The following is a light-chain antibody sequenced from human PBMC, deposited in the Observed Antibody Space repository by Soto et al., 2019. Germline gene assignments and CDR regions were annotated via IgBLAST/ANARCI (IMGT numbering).Light chain of an antibody. CDR3: QQYGSSRWT. V-gene: IGKV3-20*01. Sequence: EIVLTQSPGTLSLSPGERATLSCWASQSVSTYLAWYQQKPGQAPRLVIYGASSRATGIPDRLSGSGSGTDFTLTVSRLETEDFAVYYCQQYGSSRWTFGQGTKVDIK. J-gene: IGKJ1*01. CDR1: QSVSTY. CDR2: GAS.